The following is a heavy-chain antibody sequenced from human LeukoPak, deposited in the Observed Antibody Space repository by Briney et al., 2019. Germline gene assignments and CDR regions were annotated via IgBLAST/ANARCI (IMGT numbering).Heavy chain of an antibody. CDR2: IKQDGSEK. D-gene: IGHD3-3*01. Sequence: GGSLRLSCAASGFTFSSYWMSWVRQAPGKGLEWVANIKQDGSEKYYVDSVKGRFTISRDNAKNSLYLQMNSLRAEDTAVYYCARGGSYDFWSGYYPNWFDPWGQGTLVTVSS. J-gene: IGHJ5*02. CDR1: GFTFSSYW. CDR3: ARGGSYDFWSGYYPNWFDP. V-gene: IGHV3-7*01.